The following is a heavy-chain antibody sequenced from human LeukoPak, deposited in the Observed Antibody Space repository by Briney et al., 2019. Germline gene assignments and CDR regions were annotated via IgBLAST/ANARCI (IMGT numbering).Heavy chain of an antibody. CDR2: ISAYNGNT. D-gene: IGHD3-22*01. Sequence: ASVKVSCTASGYTFTSYGISWVRQAPGQGLEWMGWISAYNGNTNYAQKLQGRVTMTTDTSTSTAYMELRSLRSDDTAVYYCARDMYYYDSSGTFDYWGQGALVTVSS. J-gene: IGHJ4*02. CDR3: ARDMYYYDSSGTFDY. CDR1: GYTFTSYG. V-gene: IGHV1-18*01.